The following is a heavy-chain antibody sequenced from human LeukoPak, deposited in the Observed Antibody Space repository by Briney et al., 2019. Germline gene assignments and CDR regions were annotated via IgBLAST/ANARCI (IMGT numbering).Heavy chain of an antibody. CDR1: GFTFSSYW. CDR2: IKSKTDGGTT. CDR3: TTSFERVGAIS. J-gene: IGHJ5*02. V-gene: IGHV3-15*01. Sequence: PGGSLRLSCVASGFTFSSYWMHWVRQAPGKGLEWVGRIKSKTDGGTTDYAAPVKGRFTISRDDSKNTLYLQMNSLKTEDTAVYYCTTSFERVGAISWGQGTLVTVSS. D-gene: IGHD1-26*01.